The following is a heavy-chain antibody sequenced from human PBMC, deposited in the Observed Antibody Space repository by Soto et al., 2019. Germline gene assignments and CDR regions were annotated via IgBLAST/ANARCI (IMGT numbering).Heavy chain of an antibody. V-gene: IGHV4-39*01. CDR1: GGSISSSSYY. CDR2: IYYSGST. CDR3: ARTSIAARPHDY. Sequence: QLQLQESGPGLVKPSETLSLTCTVSGGSISSSSYYWGWIRQPPGKGLEWIGSIYYSGSTYYNPSLKSRVTISVDTSKNQFSLKLSSVPAADTAVYYCARTSIAARPHDYWGQGTLVTVSS. J-gene: IGHJ4*02. D-gene: IGHD6-6*01.